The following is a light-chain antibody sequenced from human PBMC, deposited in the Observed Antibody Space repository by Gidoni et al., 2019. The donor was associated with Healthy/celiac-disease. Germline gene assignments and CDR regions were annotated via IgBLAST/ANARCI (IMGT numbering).Light chain of an antibody. V-gene: IGKV3-11*01. J-gene: IGKJ5*01. CDR1: QSVSSY. CDR2: DAS. Sequence: EIVLTQSPATLSLSPGERATLSCRASQSVSSYLAWYQQKPGQAPRLLIYDASDRATGIPARFSGSGCGTDFTLTISSREPEDVAVYYCQQRSYWPPLSTFGQXTRLEIK. CDR3: QQRSYWPPLST.